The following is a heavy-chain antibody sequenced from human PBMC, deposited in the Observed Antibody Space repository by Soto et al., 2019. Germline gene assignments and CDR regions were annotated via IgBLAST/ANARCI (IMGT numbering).Heavy chain of an antibody. V-gene: IGHV3-30*18. Sequence: GGSLRLSCAASGFTFSSYGMHWVRQAPGKGLEWVAVISYDGSNKYYADSVKGRFTISRDNSKNTLYLQMNSLRAEDTAVYYCAKDFYDILTGVWYYYYGMDVWGQGPTVTVSS. D-gene: IGHD3-9*01. CDR2: ISYDGSNK. CDR3: AKDFYDILTGVWYYYYGMDV. CDR1: GFTFSSYG. J-gene: IGHJ6*02.